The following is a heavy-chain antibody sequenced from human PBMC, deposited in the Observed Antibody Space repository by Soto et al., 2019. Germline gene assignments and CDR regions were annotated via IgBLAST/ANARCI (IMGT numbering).Heavy chain of an antibody. D-gene: IGHD1-26*01. J-gene: IGHJ4*02. V-gene: IGHV3-74*01. CDR3: AKEAVGTIGY. CDR1: GFTFSWFW. Sequence: EVQLVESGGGLVQPGGSLRLSCTASGFTFSWFWVHWVRQAPGKGPVWVSRINGDGSSTTYADSVKGRFTISRDNAKNTLYLQMSGLRVEDTAVYYCAKEAVGTIGYWGQGALVTVSS. CDR2: INGDGSST.